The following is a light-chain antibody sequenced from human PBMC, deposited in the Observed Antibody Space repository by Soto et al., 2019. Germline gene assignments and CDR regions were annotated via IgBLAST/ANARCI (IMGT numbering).Light chain of an antibody. Sequence: QSALTQPASVSGSPGQSITISCTGTSSDVGGYDYVSWYQHHPGKAPQLMIYEVSNRPSGVSNRFSGSKSGNTASLTISGLQAEDEADYYCSSHTRSTTLVFGGGTQLTVL. V-gene: IGLV2-14*01. CDR2: EVS. J-gene: IGLJ2*01. CDR3: SSHTRSTTLV. CDR1: SSDVGGYDY.